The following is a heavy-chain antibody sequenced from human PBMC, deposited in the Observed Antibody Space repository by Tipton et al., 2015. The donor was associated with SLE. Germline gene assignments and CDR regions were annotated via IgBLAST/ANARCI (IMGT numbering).Heavy chain of an antibody. CDR3: ARVSGGSDSKYRSFDY. Sequence: SLRLSCAASGFTFSSFWMSWVRQTPGKGLEWVANIKQDGSEKYYVDSVKGRFTISRDNAKNSLYLQMNSLRVEDTTVYHCARVSGGSDSKYRSFDYWGPGTLVSVPS. J-gene: IGHJ4*02. CDR1: GFTFSSFW. CDR2: IKQDGSEK. D-gene: IGHD3-22*01. V-gene: IGHV3-7*01.